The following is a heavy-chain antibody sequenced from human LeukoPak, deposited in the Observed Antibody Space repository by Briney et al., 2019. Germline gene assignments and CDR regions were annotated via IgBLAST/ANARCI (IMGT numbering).Heavy chain of an antibody. J-gene: IGHJ1*01. CDR1: GYTFTSYG. CDR2: ISAYNGNT. V-gene: IGHV1-18*01. D-gene: IGHD6-13*01. Sequence: ASVKVSCKASGYTFTSYGISWVRQAPGQGLEWMGWISAYNGNTNYAQKLQGRVTMTTDTSTSTAYMELSSLRSEDTAVYYCARKAAAGTFEYFQHWGQGTLVTVSS. CDR3: ARKAAAGTFEYFQH.